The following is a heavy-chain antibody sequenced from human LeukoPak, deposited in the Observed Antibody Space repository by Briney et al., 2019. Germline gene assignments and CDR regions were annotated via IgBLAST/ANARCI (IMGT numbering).Heavy chain of an antibody. CDR2: ISSSSTHT. J-gene: IGHJ5*02. CDR1: GFRFSDHY. V-gene: IGHV3-11*06. Sequence: GGSLRLSCAASGFRFSDHYMSWIRQAPGKGLEWVSNISSSSTHTDYADSVKGRFTISRDNAKKSLYLQMSSLRAEDTAVYYCARSIRGCSGGRCYNWFDPWGQGTLVTVSS. D-gene: IGHD2-15*01. CDR3: ARSIRGCSGGRCYNWFDP.